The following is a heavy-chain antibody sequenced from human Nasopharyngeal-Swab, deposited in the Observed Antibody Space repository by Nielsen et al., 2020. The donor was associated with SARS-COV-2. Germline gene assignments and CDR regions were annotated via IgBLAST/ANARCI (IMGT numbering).Heavy chain of an antibody. CDR3: AREGRGSGYYCYMDV. CDR2: IIPILGTA. V-gene: IGHV1-69*06. J-gene: IGHJ6*03. D-gene: IGHD3-10*01. Sequence: WVRQAPGQGLEWMGGIIPILGTANYAQKFQGRVTITADKSTSTAYMELSSLRSEDTAVYYCAREGRGSGYYCYMDVWGKGTTVTVSS.